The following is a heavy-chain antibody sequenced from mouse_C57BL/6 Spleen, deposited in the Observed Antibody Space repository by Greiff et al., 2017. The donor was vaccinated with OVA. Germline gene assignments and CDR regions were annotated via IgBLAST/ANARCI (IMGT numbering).Heavy chain of an antibody. CDR2: IHPNSGST. Sequence: QVQLQQPGAELVKPGASVKLSCKASGYTFTSYWMHWVKQRPGQGLEWIGMIHPNSGSTNYNEKFKSKATLTVDKASSTAYMQLSSLTSEDSAVYYCAREDWDYFDYWGQGTTLTVSS. V-gene: IGHV1-64*01. CDR1: GYTFTSYW. CDR3: AREDWDYFDY. J-gene: IGHJ2*01. D-gene: IGHD4-1*01.